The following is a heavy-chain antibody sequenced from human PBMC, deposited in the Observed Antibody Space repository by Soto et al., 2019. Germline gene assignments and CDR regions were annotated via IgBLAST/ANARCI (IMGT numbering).Heavy chain of an antibody. CDR3: ARYVDAGHPFDY. CDR1: GVSISSSSYY. V-gene: IGHV4-39*01. Sequence: SETLSLTCTVSGVSISSSSYYWGWIRQPPGKGLEWIGSIYYSGSTYYNPSLRSRVTISVDASKNQFSLKLSSVTAADTAVHYCARYVDAGHPFDYWGQGSLVTVSS. J-gene: IGHJ4*02. CDR2: IYYSGST. D-gene: IGHD5-18*01.